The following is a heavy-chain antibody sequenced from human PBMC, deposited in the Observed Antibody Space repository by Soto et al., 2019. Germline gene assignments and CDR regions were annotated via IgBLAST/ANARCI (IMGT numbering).Heavy chain of an antibody. CDR1: GGSISSGGYY. Sequence: QVQLQESGPGLVKPSQTLSLTCTVSGGSISSGGYYWSWIRQHPGKGLEWIGYIYYSGSTYYNPSLKSRLTISLGTSKNQFSLKLSSVTAADTAVYYCARDTTVNRGGGWYYYCGMDVWGQGTTVTVSS. J-gene: IGHJ6*02. D-gene: IGHD3-16*01. V-gene: IGHV4-31*03. CDR3: ARDTTVNRGGGWYYYCGMDV. CDR2: IYYSGST.